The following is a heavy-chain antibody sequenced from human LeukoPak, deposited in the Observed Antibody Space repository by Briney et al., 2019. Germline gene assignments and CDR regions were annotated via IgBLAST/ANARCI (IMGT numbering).Heavy chain of an antibody. CDR1: GFTFYNAW. D-gene: IGHD3-10*02. CDR3: AELGITMIGGV. CDR2: ISSSGSTI. J-gene: IGHJ6*04. Sequence: GGSLRLSCAASGFTFYNAWMNWVRQAPGKGLEWVSYISSSGSTIYYADSVKGRFTISRDNAKNSLYLQMNSLRAEDTAVYYCAELGITMIGGVWGKGTTVTISS. V-gene: IGHV3-48*04.